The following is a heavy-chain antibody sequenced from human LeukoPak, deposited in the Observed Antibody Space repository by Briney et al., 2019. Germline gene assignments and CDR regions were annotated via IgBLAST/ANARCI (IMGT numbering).Heavy chain of an antibody. CDR3: AITPGYYDSSGYYLDDAFDI. Sequence: SETLSLTCNVSGGSISSYYWSWIRQPAGKGLEWIGRIYTSGSTNYNPSLKSRVTMSVDTSKNQFSLKLSSVTAADTAVYYCAITPGYYDSSGYYLDDAFDIWGQGTMVTVSS. D-gene: IGHD3-22*01. V-gene: IGHV4-4*07. CDR1: GGSISSYY. CDR2: IYTSGST. J-gene: IGHJ3*02.